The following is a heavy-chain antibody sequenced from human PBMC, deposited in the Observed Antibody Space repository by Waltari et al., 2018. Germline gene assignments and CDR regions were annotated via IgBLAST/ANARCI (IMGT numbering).Heavy chain of an antibody. J-gene: IGHJ4*02. CDR1: GFPFSIYR. CDR3: GSDLTGVQDF. V-gene: IGHV3-74*01. CDR2: SDTDGMTT. D-gene: IGHD2-8*02. Sequence: EVQLVESGGGLVQPGGSLRLSCVASGFPFSIYRMPWVRQAPGKGLGWVSRSDTDGMTTDCADSVKGRFIISRDNARNTLYLQMNSLRAEDTAIYYCGSDLTGVQDFWGPGTLVTVSS.